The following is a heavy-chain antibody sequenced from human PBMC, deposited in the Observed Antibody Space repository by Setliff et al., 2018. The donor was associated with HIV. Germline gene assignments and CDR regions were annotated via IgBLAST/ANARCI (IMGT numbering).Heavy chain of an antibody. J-gene: IGHJ5*02. V-gene: IGHV4-59*01. CDR1: GGSISTYH. CDR3: ARSQYHDTSGDPPSNWFDP. D-gene: IGHD3-22*01. CDR2: VYNSGST. Sequence: SETLSLTCTVSGGSISTYHWSWIRQPPGKGLEWIAHVYNSGSTDYNPSLKSRLNILVDTSKNQFSLKLSFVTAADTAVYYCARSQYHDTSGDPPSNWFDPWGQGTLVTVS.